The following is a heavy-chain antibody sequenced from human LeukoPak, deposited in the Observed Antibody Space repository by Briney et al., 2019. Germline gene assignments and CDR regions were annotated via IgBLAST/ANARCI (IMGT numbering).Heavy chain of an antibody. J-gene: IGHJ4*02. D-gene: IGHD4-17*01. V-gene: IGHV1-46*01. Sequence: ASVKVSCKASGGTFSSYAINWVRQAPGQGLEWMGIIDPSGGSTIYAQKFQGRVTMTRDTSTSTVYMELSSLRSEDTAVYYCARTATTSDYWGQGTLVTVSS. CDR1: GGTFSSYA. CDR2: IDPSGGST. CDR3: ARTATTSDY.